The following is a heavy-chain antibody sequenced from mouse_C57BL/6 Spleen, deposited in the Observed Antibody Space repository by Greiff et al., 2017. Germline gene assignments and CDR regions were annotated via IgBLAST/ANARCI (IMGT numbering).Heavy chain of an antibody. CDR3: ARFDYDVGYAMDY. V-gene: IGHV3-8*01. CDR2: ISYSGST. J-gene: IGHJ4*01. CDR1: GYSITSDY. Sequence: DVKLQESGPGLAKPSQTLSLTCSVTGYSITSDYWNWIRKFPGNKLEYMGYISYSGSTYYNPSLKSRISITRDTSKNQYYLQLNSVTTEDTATYYCARFDYDVGYAMDYWGQGTSVTVSS. D-gene: IGHD2-4*01.